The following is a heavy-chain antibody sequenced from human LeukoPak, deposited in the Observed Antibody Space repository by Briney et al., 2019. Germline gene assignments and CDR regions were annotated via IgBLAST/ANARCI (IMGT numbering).Heavy chain of an antibody. V-gene: IGHV1-8*01. D-gene: IGHD5-24*01. CDR1: GYTFTNYD. Sequence: ASVKVSCKASGYTFTNYDINWVRQATGQGLEWMGWMNPNSGNTGYAQKFQGRVTMTRNTSISTAYMELSSLRSEDTAVYYCARGDGYKIKYYFDYWGQGTLVTVSS. CDR3: ARGDGYKIKYYFDY. CDR2: MNPNSGNT. J-gene: IGHJ4*02.